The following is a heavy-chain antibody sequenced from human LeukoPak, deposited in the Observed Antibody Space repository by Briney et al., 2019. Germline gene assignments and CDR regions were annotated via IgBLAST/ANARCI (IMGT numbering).Heavy chain of an antibody. J-gene: IGHJ6*03. CDR1: GFPFSTYE. Sequence: GGSLPLSCAASGFPFSTYEINWVRQAPGKGLEWLSHISTSGSSIHYADSVKGRFTISRDNAKNSLYLQMNSLRVEDTAVYYCARDATTELGTVYMDVWGKGTTVTISS. CDR2: ISTSGSSI. CDR3: ARDATTELGTVYMDV. V-gene: IGHV3-48*03. D-gene: IGHD4-17*01.